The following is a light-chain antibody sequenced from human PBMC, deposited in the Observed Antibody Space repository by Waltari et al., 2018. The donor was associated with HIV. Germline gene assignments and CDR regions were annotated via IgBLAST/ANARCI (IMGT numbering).Light chain of an antibody. CDR1: QTSRYN. CDR3: RHYNNWPPCS. V-gene: IGKV3-15*01. Sequence: ELVFTHSPAILSMFPGEGATLSCRVSQTSRYNVALYHQVPGQAPRLLIYSASSSATDLPASFSGSGSGKEFTLTIRSLQSVDFAVYYCRHYNNWPPCSLGQGTKLDIK. J-gene: IGKJ2*02. CDR2: SAS.